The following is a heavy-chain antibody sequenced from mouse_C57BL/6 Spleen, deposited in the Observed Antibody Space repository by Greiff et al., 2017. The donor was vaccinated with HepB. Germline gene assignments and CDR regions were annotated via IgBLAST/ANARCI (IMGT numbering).Heavy chain of an antibody. V-gene: IGHV1-80*01. J-gene: IGHJ4*01. D-gene: IGHD2-5*01. CDR2: IYPGDGDT. CDR3: AGDYSNYGRDFMEY. CDR1: GYAFSSYW. Sequence: QVQLQQSGAELVKPGASVKISCKASGYAFSSYWMNWVKQRPGKGLEWIGQIYPGDGDTNYNGKFKGKATLTADKSSSTAYMQLSSLTSEDSAVYFCAGDYSNYGRDFMEYWGQGPSVTVSS.